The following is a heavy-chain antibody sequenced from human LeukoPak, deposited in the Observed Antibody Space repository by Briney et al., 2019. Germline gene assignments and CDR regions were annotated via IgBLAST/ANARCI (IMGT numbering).Heavy chain of an antibody. V-gene: IGHV3-30*18. Sequence: GGSLRLSCAVSGFTFSSYGMHWVRQAPGKGLEWVAVISYDGSNKYYAGSVKGRFTISRDNSRNTVYLQINSLRAEDTAVYYCGKTTVGYSSGQKPAWPVDYWGQGTLVTVSS. J-gene: IGHJ4*02. CDR3: GKTTVGYSSGQKPAWPVDY. D-gene: IGHD5-18*01. CDR1: GFTFSSYG. CDR2: ISYDGSNK.